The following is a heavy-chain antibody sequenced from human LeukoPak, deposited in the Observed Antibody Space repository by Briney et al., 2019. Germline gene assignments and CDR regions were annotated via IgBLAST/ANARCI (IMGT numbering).Heavy chain of an antibody. CDR3: ARGLQVTNMDV. V-gene: IGHV4-30-2*01. J-gene: IGHJ6*03. CDR2: IYHSGST. D-gene: IGHD3-10*01. Sequence: SETLSLTCTVSGGSISSGGYYWSWIRQPPGKGLEWIGYIYHSGSTYYNPSLKSRVTISVDRSKNQFSLKLSSVTAADTAVYYCARGLQVTNMDVWGKGTTVTVSS. CDR1: GGSISSGGYY.